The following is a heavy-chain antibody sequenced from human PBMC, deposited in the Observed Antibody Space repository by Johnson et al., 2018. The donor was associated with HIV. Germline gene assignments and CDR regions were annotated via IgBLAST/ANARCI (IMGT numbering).Heavy chain of an antibody. CDR1: GFIFSNYW. CDR2: IKGDGSEK. D-gene: IGHD1-26*01. Sequence: VHLVESGGGLVQRGGSLRLSCAGSGFIFSNYWMNWVRQAPGKGLEWVANIKGDGSEKYYVDSVKGRFTISRDNSKKTLYLQMTSLRAEDTAVYFCAKDRGEWELRMDALDIWGQGTMVTVSS. V-gene: IGHV3-7*01. J-gene: IGHJ3*02. CDR3: AKDRGEWELRMDALDI.